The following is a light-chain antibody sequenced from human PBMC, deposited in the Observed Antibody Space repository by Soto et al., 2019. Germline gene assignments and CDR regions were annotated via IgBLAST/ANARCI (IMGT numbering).Light chain of an antibody. CDR1: SGIRRL. CDR2: AAS. Sequence: IQVNQAPFFCASTGRSKGTNTWRAGSGIRRLVAWYQQKPGKAPKLLIYAASSLQSGVPSRFSGSGSGTDFTLTISSLQPEDFATYYCQQANSFPMWTFGQGTKVEIK. CDR3: QQANSFPMWT. J-gene: IGKJ1*01. V-gene: IGKV1D-12*01.